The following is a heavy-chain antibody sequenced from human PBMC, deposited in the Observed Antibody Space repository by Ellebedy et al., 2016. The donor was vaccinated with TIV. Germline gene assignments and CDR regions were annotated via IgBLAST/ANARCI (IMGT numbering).Heavy chain of an antibody. D-gene: IGHD6-13*01. Sequence: GESLKISCAASGFTFSSYTMNWVRQAPGKGLEWVSSISSSSSYIYYADSLKGRFTISRDNSKNTLYLQMSSLRAEDTAVYYCVKDTVSQLGMVRRAFDIWGQGTMVTVSS. V-gene: IGHV3-21*01. CDR1: GFTFSSYT. CDR3: VKDTVSQLGMVRRAFDI. CDR2: ISSSSSYI. J-gene: IGHJ3*02.